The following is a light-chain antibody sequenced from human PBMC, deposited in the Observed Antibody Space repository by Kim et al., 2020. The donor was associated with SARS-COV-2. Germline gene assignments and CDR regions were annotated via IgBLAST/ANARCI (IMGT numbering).Light chain of an antibody. CDR2: GKN. CDR1: SLRSYY. V-gene: IGLV3-19*01. Sequence: SSELTQDPAVSVALGQTVRITCQGDSLRSYYASWYQQKPGQAPVLVIYGKNNRPSGIPDRFSGSSSGNTAYLTITGAQAEDEADYYCNSWDSSGNHLVFG. CDR3: NSWDSSGNHLV. J-gene: IGLJ3*02.